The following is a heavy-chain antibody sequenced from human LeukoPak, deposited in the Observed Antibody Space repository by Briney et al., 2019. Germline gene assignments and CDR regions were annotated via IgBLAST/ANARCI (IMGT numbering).Heavy chain of an antibody. D-gene: IGHD5-18*01. CDR1: GFTFSNHW. CDR3: ARGGSDTAMAHDY. Sequence: GGSLRLSCAASGFTFSNHWMHWVRQAPGKGLMWVSRINRGGSRTDYADSVRGRFTISRDDAKNTLYLQLNSLRAEDTAVYFCARGGSDTAMAHDYWGQGTLVTVSS. V-gene: IGHV3-74*01. CDR2: INRGGSRT. J-gene: IGHJ4*02.